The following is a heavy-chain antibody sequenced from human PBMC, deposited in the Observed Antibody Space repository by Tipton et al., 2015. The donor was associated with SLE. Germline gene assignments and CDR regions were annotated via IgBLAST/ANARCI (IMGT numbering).Heavy chain of an antibody. CDR3: AKAKRGGGSSGAFDI. V-gene: IGHV3-23*01. Sequence: SLRPSCAASGFTFSSYAMSWVRQAPGKGLEWVSAISGSGGSTYYADSVKGRFAISRDNSKNTLYLQMNSLRAEDTAVYYCAKAKRGGGSSGAFDIWGQGTMVTVSS. CDR2: ISGSGGST. CDR1: GFTFSSYA. J-gene: IGHJ3*02. D-gene: IGHD2-15*01.